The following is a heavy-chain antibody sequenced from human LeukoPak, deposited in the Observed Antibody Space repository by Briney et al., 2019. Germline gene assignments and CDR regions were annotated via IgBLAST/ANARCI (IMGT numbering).Heavy chain of an antibody. CDR2: LSGSGITT. CDR3: AKGIYSSGWSYFDY. Sequence: PGGSLRLSCAASGFTFSNSAMSWVRQAPGMGLEWVSTLSGSGITTYYADSVKGRFTISRDNSKNTLYLQMNSLRAEDTAVYYCAKGIYSSGWSYFDYWGHGTLVTVSS. V-gene: IGHV3-23*01. CDR1: GFTFSNSA. D-gene: IGHD6-19*01. J-gene: IGHJ4*01.